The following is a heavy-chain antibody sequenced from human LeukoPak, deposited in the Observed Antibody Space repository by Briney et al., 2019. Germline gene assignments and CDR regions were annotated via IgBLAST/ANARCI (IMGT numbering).Heavy chain of an antibody. V-gene: IGHV3-21*01. CDR2: IGSSSSYI. Sequence: GGSLRLSCAASGFTFSSYSMNWVRQAPGKGLEWVSSIGSSSSYIYYADSVKGRFTISRDNAKNSLYLQMNSLRAEDTAVYYCAREKIKDAFDIWGQGTMVTVSS. CDR3: AREKIKDAFDI. J-gene: IGHJ3*02. CDR1: GFTFSSYS.